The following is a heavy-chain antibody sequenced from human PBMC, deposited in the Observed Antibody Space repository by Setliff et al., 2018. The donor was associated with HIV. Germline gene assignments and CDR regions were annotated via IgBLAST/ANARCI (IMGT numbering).Heavy chain of an antibody. CDR1: GDTFSTHT. D-gene: IGHD3-10*01. CDR3: ATSYGSGVAPFDN. CDR2: TIPIFSMS. V-gene: IGHV1-69*02. Sequence: WASVKVSCKASGDTFSTHTVHWLRQAPGQGPEWMGRTIPIFSMSNAALNFQGRLMITADKSSNTAYMSLTKLTFEGTAMYYCATSYGSGVAPFDNWGQGTLVTVSS. J-gene: IGHJ4*02.